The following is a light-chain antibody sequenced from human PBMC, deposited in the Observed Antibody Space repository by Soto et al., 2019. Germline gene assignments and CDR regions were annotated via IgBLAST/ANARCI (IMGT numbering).Light chain of an antibody. V-gene: IGKV3-20*01. CDR1: QSVSSSY. Sequence: EIVLTQSAGSLSLSPGERATLSCRASQSVSSSYLAWYQQKPGQAPRLLIYDASSRATGIPDRFSGGGSGTDFTLTISRLEPEDFAVYYCQQYGSSPYTFGQGTKLEIK. CDR3: QQYGSSPYT. J-gene: IGKJ2*01. CDR2: DAS.